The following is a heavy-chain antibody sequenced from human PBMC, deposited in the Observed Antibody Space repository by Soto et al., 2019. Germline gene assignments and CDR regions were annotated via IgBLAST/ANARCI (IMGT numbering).Heavy chain of an antibody. D-gene: IGHD3-10*01. V-gene: IGHV3-30*18. CDR1: GFTFSSYG. CDR2: ISYDGSNK. CDR3: AKDQLRGVRGVITYYYGMDV. Sequence: QVQLVESGGGVVQPGRSLRLSCAASGFTFSSYGMHWVRQAPGKGLEWVAVISYDGSNKYYADSVKVRFTISRDNSKNTPYLQMNSLRAEDTAVYYCAKDQLRGVRGVITYYYGMDVWGQGTTVTVSS. J-gene: IGHJ6*02.